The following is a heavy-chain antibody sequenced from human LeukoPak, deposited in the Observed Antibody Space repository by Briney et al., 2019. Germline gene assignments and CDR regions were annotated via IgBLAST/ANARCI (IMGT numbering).Heavy chain of an antibody. V-gene: IGHV1-2*02. CDR1: VYTFTGYY. D-gene: IGHD6-13*01. CDR3: ARRIAAAGPFDY. Sequence: ASVKVSCKASVYTFTGYYMHWVRQAPGQGLEWMGWINPNSGGTNYAQKFQGRVTMTRDTSISTAYMELSRLRSDDTAVYYCARRIAAAGPFDYWGQGTLVTVSS. J-gene: IGHJ4*02. CDR2: INPNSGGT.